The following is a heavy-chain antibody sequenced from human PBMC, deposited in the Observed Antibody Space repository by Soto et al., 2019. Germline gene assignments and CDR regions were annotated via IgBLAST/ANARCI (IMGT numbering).Heavy chain of an antibody. CDR1: DYSISSGYY. Sequence: SETLSLTCGVSDYSISSGYYWAWIRQPPGKGLEWLGSIYHSGSTYQNPSLSSRVTISVDTSRNKFSLRLSSVTAADTAVYYCARDRDGYNYDFDIRGQGTVVTVSS. J-gene: IGHJ3*02. V-gene: IGHV4-38-2*02. CDR3: ARDRDGYNYDFDI. D-gene: IGHD5-12*01. CDR2: IYHSGST.